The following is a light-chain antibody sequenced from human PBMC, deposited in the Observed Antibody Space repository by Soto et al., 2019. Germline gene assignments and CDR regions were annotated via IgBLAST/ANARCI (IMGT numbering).Light chain of an antibody. CDR2: DAS. V-gene: IGKV3-15*01. CDR3: QQYDTWPFT. J-gene: IGKJ4*01. Sequence: EIVLTQSPVTLYVSPGECVTLSSRASQSVRSHLAWYRQRPGQTPSLLVYDASSRATGIPARFSGSGSGTEFALTVSSLQSEDFAVYYCQQYDTWPFTFGGGTKGDIK. CDR1: QSVRSH.